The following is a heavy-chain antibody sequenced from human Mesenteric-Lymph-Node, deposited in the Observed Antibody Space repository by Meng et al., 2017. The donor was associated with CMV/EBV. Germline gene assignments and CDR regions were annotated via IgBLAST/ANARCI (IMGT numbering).Heavy chain of an antibody. CDR2: INHSGST. D-gene: IGHD3-9*01. CDR3: ARGSSYDILTGYFDY. V-gene: IGHV4-34*01. Sequence: QGQFHQWGGGLLKPSETLSVTCAVYGGSFSGYYWNWIRQSPEKGLEWIGEINHSGSTTYNPSFTSRIIISVDTSTNQISLNMSSVTAADTAVYYCARGSSYDILTGYFDYWGQGALVTVSS. J-gene: IGHJ4*02. CDR1: GGSFSGYY.